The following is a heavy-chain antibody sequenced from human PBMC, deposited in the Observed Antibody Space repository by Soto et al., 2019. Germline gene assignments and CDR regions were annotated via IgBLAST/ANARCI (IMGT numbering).Heavy chain of an antibody. V-gene: IGHV3-66*01. Sequence: EVQLVESGGGLVQPGGSLRLSCAASGFTVNTNYMSWVRQGPGKGLEWVSVIYSGGSTYHADSVKGRFTISRDNSTNTLYLQMNSLRTEDTAIYYCARVVLLVPPAWGQGTLVTVSS. CDR3: ARVVLLVPPA. D-gene: IGHD2-2*01. CDR2: IYSGGST. CDR1: GFTVNTNY. J-gene: IGHJ4*02.